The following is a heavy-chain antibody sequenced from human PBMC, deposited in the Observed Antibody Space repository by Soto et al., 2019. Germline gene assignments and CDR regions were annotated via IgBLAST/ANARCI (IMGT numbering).Heavy chain of an antibody. CDR1: GYTFTGYY. V-gene: IGHV1-2*02. D-gene: IGHD3-10*01. CDR3: ARAYGSGSASVG. CDR2: INPNSAGT. Sequence: ASVKVSCQASGYTFTGYYMHWVRQAPGQGLEWMGWINPNSAGTNYAQKFQGRVTMTRDTSISTAYMELSRLRSDDTAVYYCARAYGSGSASVGWGQGTLVTVSS. J-gene: IGHJ4*02.